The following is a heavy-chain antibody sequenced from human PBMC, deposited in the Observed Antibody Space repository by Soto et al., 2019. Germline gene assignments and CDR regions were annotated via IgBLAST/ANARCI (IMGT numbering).Heavy chain of an antibody. CDR3: ARDRPYSGYDRTPFG. V-gene: IGHV3-21*01. J-gene: IGHJ4*02. CDR2: ISSSSSYK. Sequence: EVQLVESGGGLVKPGGSLRLSCAASGFTSSSNSMNWAGQAPGKGLEGVSSISSSSSYKYYADSVKGRFTISRDNAKNSLYLQMNSLRAEDTAVYYCARDRPYSGYDRTPFGWGQGTLVTVSS. CDR1: GFTSSSNS. D-gene: IGHD5-12*01.